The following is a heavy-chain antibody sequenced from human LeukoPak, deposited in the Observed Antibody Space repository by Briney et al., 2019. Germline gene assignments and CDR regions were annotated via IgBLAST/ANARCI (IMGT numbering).Heavy chain of an antibody. CDR3: ARDQELGKYYFDY. V-gene: IGHV1-46*01. Sequence: ASVKVSCKASGYTFTSYYMHWVRQAPGQGLEWMGIINPSVGSTSYAQKFQGRVTMTRDMSTSTVYMELSSLRSEDTAVYYCARDQELGKYYFDYWGQGTLVTVSS. J-gene: IGHJ4*02. CDR2: INPSVGST. CDR1: GYTFTSYY. D-gene: IGHD7-27*01.